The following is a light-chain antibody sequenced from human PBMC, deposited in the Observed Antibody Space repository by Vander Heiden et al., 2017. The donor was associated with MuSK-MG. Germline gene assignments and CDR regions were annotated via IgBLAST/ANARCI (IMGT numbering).Light chain of an antibody. CDR1: SSDVGGYNF. CDR2: EVN. V-gene: IGLV2-14*01. J-gene: IGLJ1*01. CDR3: NSYTSSSTHV. Sequence: QSALTQPASVSGSPGQSITISCTGTSSDVGGYNFVSWYQQHPGKAPKLMIYEVNNRPSGVSNRFSGSKSGNTASLIISGLQAEDEADYYCNSYTSSSTHVFGTGTKVTVL.